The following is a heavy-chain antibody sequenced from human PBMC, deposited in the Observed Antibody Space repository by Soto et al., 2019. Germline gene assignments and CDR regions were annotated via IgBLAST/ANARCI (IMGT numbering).Heavy chain of an antibody. D-gene: IGHD3-10*01. J-gene: IGHJ5*02. CDR3: ARGVAPILVRGAINWFDP. V-gene: IGHV3-21*01. Sequence: GXSLRLSCAASGFSLSSYSLNWFRQAPGNGLEWVSSISSSSSYIYYADSVKGRFTISRDNAKNSLYLQMNSLRAEDTAVYYCARGVAPILVRGAINWFDPWGQGTLVTVSS. CDR2: ISSSSSYI. CDR1: GFSLSSYS.